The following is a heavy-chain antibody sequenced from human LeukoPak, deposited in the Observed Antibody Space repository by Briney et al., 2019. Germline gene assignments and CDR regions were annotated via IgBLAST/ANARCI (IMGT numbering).Heavy chain of an antibody. CDR3: ASRSSSIAGVGGGDY. CDR1: GFTFSNYA. Sequence: RGSLRLSCAASGFTFSNYAMSWVRQAPGKGLGWVSRISSDGRTTNYADSVKGRFTISRDNAKNTLYLQMSSLRAEDTAMYYCASRSSSIAGVGGGDYWGQGTLVTVSS. D-gene: IGHD6-13*01. J-gene: IGHJ4*02. CDR2: ISSDGRTT. V-gene: IGHV3-74*01.